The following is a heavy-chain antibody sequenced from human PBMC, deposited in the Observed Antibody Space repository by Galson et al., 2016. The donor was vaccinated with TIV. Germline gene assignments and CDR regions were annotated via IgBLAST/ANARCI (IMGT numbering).Heavy chain of an antibody. J-gene: IGHJ4*02. CDR2: VFHSGAT. CDR1: GDSVSSDTYY. V-gene: IGHV4-61*01. CDR3: AGETYPFDRSGYFFDY. D-gene: IGHD3-22*01. Sequence: LSLTCTVSGDSVSSDTYYWTWIRQPPGKGLEWIGYVFHSGATNYNPSLKSRLTISVNKSKNQFPLKLTSVTSADTALYFLAGETYPFDRSGYFFDYWGLGTLVTVSS.